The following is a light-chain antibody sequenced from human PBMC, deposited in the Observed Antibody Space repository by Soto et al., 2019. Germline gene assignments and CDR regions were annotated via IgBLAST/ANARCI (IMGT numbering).Light chain of an antibody. CDR3: QSYDSSLSGVV. Sequence: QSVLTQPPSVSGAPGQRVTISCTGSSSDIGAGYDVQWYQQLPGTAPKLLIYGNSNRPSGVPDRFSGSKSGTSASLAITGLQAEDVADYYCQSYDSSLSGVVFGGGTKLTVL. V-gene: IGLV1-40*01. CDR1: SSDIGAGYD. CDR2: GNS. J-gene: IGLJ2*01.